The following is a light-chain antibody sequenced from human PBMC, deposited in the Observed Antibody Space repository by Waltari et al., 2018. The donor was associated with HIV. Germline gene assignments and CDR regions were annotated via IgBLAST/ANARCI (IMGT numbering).Light chain of an antibody. J-gene: IGLJ3*02. V-gene: IGLV2-14*03. CDR1: NTDIGAFDL. CDR3: SSYSTLKTIL. Sequence: QSALTQPASVSGSPGQSVTISCTGGNTDIGAFDLVSWYQQRSGEAPQLIIFGVTSRPSGVSSRFSGFKSGHTASLPISGLHDGDEAYYFCSSYSTLKTILFGGGTKLTV. CDR2: GVT.